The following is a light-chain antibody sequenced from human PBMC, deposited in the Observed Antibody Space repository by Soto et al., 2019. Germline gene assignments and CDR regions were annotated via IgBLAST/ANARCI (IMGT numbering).Light chain of an antibody. CDR1: QSVGTS. Sequence: DIVLTQSPATLSLSPGDRATLSCRASQSVGTSLAWYKQQPGQAPRLLIHDAAYRASGNPERFSGSGSGTAFSLSISSREPHDLAVYYCQHRSSWPRSFGRGTQVEV. CDR2: DAA. CDR3: QHRSSWPRS. V-gene: IGKV3-11*01. J-gene: IGKJ1*01.